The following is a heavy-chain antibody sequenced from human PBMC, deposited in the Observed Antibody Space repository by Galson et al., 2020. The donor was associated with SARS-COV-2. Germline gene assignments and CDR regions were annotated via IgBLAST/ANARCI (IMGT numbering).Heavy chain of an antibody. Sequence: KIGESLKISCKGSGYSFTSEWIGWVCQMPGKGLEWMGFIYPGDSEIRYSLSFQGQVTMSADKSVRTAYLQWSRLKASDTAIYYCARVTSGTYIFDSWGQGTLVTVSS. CDR3: ARVTSGTYIFDS. CDR2: IYPGDSEI. V-gene: IGHV5-51*01. J-gene: IGHJ4*02. D-gene: IGHD1-26*01. CDR1: GYSFTSEW.